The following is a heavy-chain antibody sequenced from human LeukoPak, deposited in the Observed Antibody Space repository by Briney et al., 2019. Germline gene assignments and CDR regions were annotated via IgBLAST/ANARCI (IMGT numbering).Heavy chain of an antibody. CDR2: ISYDGSNK. Sequence: GGSLRLSCAASGFTFSSYAMHWVRQAPGKGLEWVAVISYDGSNKYYADSVKGRFTISRDNSKNTLYLQMNSLRAEDTAVYYCARRSVGLRFLEWFDYWGQGTLVTVSS. CDR3: ARRSVGLRFLEWFDY. J-gene: IGHJ4*02. V-gene: IGHV3-30-3*01. D-gene: IGHD3-3*01. CDR1: GFTFSSYA.